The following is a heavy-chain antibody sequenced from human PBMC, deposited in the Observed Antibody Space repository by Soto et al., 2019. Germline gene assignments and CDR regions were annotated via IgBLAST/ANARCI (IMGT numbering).Heavy chain of an antibody. D-gene: IGHD3-9*01. CDR2: INHSGST. CDR3: FFKAEEGIRDVVSVSEFLLNRSSDL. Sequence: GKGLEWIGEINHSGSTNYNPSLKSRVTISVDTSKNKLSLKLSSVTAADTAVYYFFFKAEEGIRDVVSVSEFLLNRSSDL. V-gene: IGHV4-34*01. J-gene: IGHJ2*01.